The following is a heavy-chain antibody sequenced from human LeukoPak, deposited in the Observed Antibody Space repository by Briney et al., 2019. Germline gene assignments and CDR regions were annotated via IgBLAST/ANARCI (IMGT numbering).Heavy chain of an antibody. J-gene: IGHJ4*02. D-gene: IGHD1-26*01. CDR1: GGSFSGYY. CDR2: INHSGST. CDR3: AREIEWELYYFDY. Sequence: SETLSLTCAVYGGSFSGYYWSWIRQPPGKGLEWIGEINHSGSTNYNPSLKSRVTISVDTSKNQFSLKLSSVTAADTAVYYCAREIEWELYYFDYWGQGTLVTVSS. V-gene: IGHV4-34*01.